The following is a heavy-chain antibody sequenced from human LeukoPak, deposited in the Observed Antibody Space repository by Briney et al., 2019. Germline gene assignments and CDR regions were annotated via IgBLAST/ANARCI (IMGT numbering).Heavy chain of an antibody. Sequence: SATLSLTCIVSGGSITSSSYYGGWIRQPPGKALEWIGSIYYSGTTYYNPSLKSRVTISVDTSKKQLSLQLSSVTAADTAVYYCARLPYYYGSGSYGGIDYWGQGTLVTVSS. CDR3: ARLPYYYGSGSYGGIDY. D-gene: IGHD3-10*01. V-gene: IGHV4-39*01. CDR1: GGSITSSSYY. CDR2: IYYSGTT. J-gene: IGHJ4*02.